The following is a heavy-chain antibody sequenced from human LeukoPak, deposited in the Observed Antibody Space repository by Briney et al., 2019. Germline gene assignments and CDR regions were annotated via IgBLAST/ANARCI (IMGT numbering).Heavy chain of an antibody. J-gene: IGHJ4*02. D-gene: IGHD2-15*01. CDR1: GGSISSSSYY. CDR2: IYYSGST. V-gene: IGHV4-39*07. Sequence: KASETLSLTCTVSGGSISSSSYYWGWIRQPPGKGLEWIGSIYYSGSTYYNPSLKSRVTISVDTSKNQFSLKLSSVTAADTAVYYCARGWWLLDYWGQGTLVTVSS. CDR3: ARGWWLLDY.